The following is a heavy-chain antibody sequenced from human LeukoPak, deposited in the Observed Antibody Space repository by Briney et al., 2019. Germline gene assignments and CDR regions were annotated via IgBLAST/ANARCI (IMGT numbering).Heavy chain of an antibody. CDR3: AKDLDSSGYRFYFRH. CDR1: GGSISSGGYY. J-gene: IGHJ1*01. Sequence: SQTLSLTCTVSGGSISSGGYYWSWIRQHPGKGLEWIGYIYYSGSTYYNPSLKSRVTISVDTSKNQFSLKLSSVTAADTALYYCAKDLDSSGYRFYFRHWGQGTLVTVSS. D-gene: IGHD3-22*01. CDR2: IYYSGST. V-gene: IGHV4-31*03.